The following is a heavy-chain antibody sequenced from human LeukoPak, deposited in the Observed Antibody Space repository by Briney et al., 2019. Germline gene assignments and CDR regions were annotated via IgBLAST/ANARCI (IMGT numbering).Heavy chain of an antibody. D-gene: IGHD2-15*01. CDR1: GFTFSSYA. V-gene: IGHV3-23*01. Sequence: GGSLRLSCAASGFTFSSYAMSWVRQAPGKGLEWVSAISGSGGSTYYADSVRGRFTISRDNAKNSLYLQMNSLRAEDTAVYYCARVLAGFDYWGQGTLVTVSS. CDR2: ISGSGGST. CDR3: ARVLAGFDY. J-gene: IGHJ4*02.